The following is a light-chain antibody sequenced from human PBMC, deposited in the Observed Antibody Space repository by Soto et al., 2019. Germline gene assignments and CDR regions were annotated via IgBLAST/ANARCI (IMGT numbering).Light chain of an antibody. CDR2: NTN. Sequence: QTVVTQEPSFSVSPGGTVTLTCGLSSGSVSTSYYPSWYQQTPGQTPRTLIYNTNTRSSGVPARFSGSILGNKAALTIKGAQADDESDYYCVLYMGSGIWVFGGGTTLTVL. CDR3: VLYMGSGIWV. J-gene: IGLJ3*02. V-gene: IGLV8-61*01. CDR1: SGSVSTSYY.